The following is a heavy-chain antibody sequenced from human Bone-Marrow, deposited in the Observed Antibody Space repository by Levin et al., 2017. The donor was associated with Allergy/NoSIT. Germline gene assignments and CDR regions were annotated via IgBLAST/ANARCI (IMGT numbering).Heavy chain of an antibody. CDR1: GGSISSGGYS. V-gene: IGHV4-30-2*01. J-gene: IGHJ4*02. CDR2: IYHSGST. CDR3: ATSLWFGAYFDC. Sequence: SQTLSLTCAVSGGSISSGGYSWSWIRQPPGKGLEWIGYIYHSGSTYHNPSLKSRVTISMDRSKNHFSLNLTSVTAADTAVYFCATSLWFGAYFDCWGQGTLVTVSS. D-gene: IGHD3-10*01.